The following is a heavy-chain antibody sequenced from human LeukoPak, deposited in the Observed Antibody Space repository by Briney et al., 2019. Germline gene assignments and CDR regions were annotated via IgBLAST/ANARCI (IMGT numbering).Heavy chain of an antibody. CDR3: ARGGSYVSGSYYPFDY. CDR1: GGSISSGGYS. J-gene: IGHJ4*02. Sequence: SGTLSLTCAVSGGSISSGGYSWSWIRQPPGKGLEWIGYIYHSGSTYYNPSLKSRVTISVDRSKNQFSLKLSSVTAADTAVYYCARGGSYVSGSYYPFDYWGQGTLVTVSS. V-gene: IGHV4-30-2*01. D-gene: IGHD3-10*01. CDR2: IYHSGST.